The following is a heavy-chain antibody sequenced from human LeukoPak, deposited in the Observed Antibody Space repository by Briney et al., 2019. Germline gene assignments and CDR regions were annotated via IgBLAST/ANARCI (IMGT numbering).Heavy chain of an antibody. CDR2: IWCDGSNK. V-gene: IGHV3-33*01. CDR1: GFTFSSYG. J-gene: IGHJ5*02. D-gene: IGHD6-13*01. CDR3: ARDLRAYSSSWYNNWFDP. Sequence: GGSLRLSCAASGFTFSSYGMHWVRQAPGKGLEWVAVIWCDGSNKYYADSVKGRFTISRDNSKNTLYLQMNSLRAEDTAVYYCARDLRAYSSSWYNNWFDPWGQGTLVTVSS.